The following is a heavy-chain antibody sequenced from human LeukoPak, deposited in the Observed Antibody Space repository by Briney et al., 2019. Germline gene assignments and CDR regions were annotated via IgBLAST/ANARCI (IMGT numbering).Heavy chain of an antibody. V-gene: IGHV3-21*01. CDR2: ISRTGSHR. CDR1: GFTFSSYS. D-gene: IGHD3-9*01. Sequence: PGGSLRLSCAASGFTFSSYSMNWVRQAPGKGLEWVSSISRTGSHRYYADSVKGRFTMSGDNAKNSLYLQMNSLRAEDTAVYYCARDHGVRYFDWLFELGYFDYWGQGTLVTVSS. J-gene: IGHJ4*02. CDR3: ARDHGVRYFDWLFELGYFDY.